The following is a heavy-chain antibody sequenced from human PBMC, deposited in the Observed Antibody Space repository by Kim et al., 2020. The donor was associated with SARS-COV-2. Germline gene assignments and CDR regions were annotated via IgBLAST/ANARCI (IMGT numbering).Heavy chain of an antibody. D-gene: IGHD2-21*02. CDR3: ARGGNSVYYYYYYGMDV. J-gene: IGHJ6*01. Sequence: SETLSLTCTVSGGSISSYYWSWIRQPPGKGLEWIGYIYYSGSTNYNPSLKSRVTISVDTSKNQFSLKLSSVTAADTAVYYCARGGNSVYYYYYYGMDVWG. V-gene: IGHV4-59*01. CDR2: IYYSGST. CDR1: GGSISSYY.